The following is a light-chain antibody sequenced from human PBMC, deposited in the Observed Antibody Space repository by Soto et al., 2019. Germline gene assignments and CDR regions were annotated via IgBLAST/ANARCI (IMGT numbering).Light chain of an antibody. CDR1: SSDVGSYNL. CDR2: EVT. CDR3: CSYAGRSTHVV. Sequence: QSALTQPASVSGSPGQSITISCTGTSSDVGSYNLVSWYQQHPGKAPELMIDEVTKRPSGVSNRFSGSKSGNTASLTISGRQAEDEADDYCCSYAGRSTHVVFGGGTKVTVL. J-gene: IGLJ2*01. V-gene: IGLV2-23*02.